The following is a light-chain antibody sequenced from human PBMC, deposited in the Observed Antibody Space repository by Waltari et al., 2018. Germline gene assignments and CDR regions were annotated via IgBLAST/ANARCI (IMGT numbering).Light chain of an antibody. CDR3: QQYNTWPPIT. V-gene: IGKV3-15*01. Sequence: EIVMKQSPATLSVSPGERATLSCRASQSLSDNLAWYQQKPGQAPRLLIYGASTRATGIPARFSGSGSGTDFTLTISSLQSEDFAIYYCQQYNTWPPITFGRGTRLEIK. J-gene: IGKJ5*01. CDR2: GAS. CDR1: QSLSDN.